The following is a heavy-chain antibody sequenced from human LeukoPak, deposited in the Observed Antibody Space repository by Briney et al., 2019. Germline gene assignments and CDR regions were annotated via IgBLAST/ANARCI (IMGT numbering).Heavy chain of an antibody. D-gene: IGHD6-19*01. J-gene: IGHJ4*02. CDR1: GFTFCSYA. Sequence: PGGSLRLSCAASGFTFCSYAMSWVRQAPGRGLKCVSAISASGSFIYYADSVKGRFTIPRDNSKNTLYLQMNSLRIGDTAVYYCAKESGYSRGWDNFDFWGQGTLVTVSS. CDR2: ISASGSFI. CDR3: AKESGYSRGWDNFDF. V-gene: IGHV3-23*01.